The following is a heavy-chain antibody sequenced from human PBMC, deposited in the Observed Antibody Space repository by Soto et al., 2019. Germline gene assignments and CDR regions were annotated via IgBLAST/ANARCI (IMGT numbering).Heavy chain of an antibody. CDR2: IKQGGSEK. CDR3: AQDTYYHDTSGYYTFDY. D-gene: IGHD3-22*01. J-gene: IGHJ4*02. Sequence: LRLSCAASGFTFSISWRSWVRQAPGKGLEWVANIKQGGSEKYYVDSVKGRFTISRDNSKNTLDLQMNSLRVEDTAVFYCAQDTYYHDTSGYYTFDYWGQGALVTVSS. V-gene: IGHV3-7*01. CDR1: GFTFSISW.